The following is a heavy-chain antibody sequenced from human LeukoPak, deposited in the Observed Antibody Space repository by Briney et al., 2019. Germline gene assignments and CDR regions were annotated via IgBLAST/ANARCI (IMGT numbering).Heavy chain of an antibody. CDR2: VYSSGST. Sequence: PPETLSLTCTVSGGSISGYYWSWIRQPAGKGLEWVGRVYSSGSTDYSPSLKSRVTMSVDTPKSHFSLQLTSVTAADTAVYYCARDSSSWSYWYFDVWGRGTLVTVSS. J-gene: IGHJ2*01. D-gene: IGHD6-13*01. V-gene: IGHV4-4*07. CDR3: ARDSSSWSYWYFDV. CDR1: GGSISGYY.